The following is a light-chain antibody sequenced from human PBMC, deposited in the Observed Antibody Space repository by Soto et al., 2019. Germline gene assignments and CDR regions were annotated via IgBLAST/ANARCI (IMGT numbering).Light chain of an antibody. CDR2: EGT. V-gene: IGLV2-8*01. CDR1: SSDVGGYNY. J-gene: IGLJ2*01. Sequence: QSALTQPPSASGSLGQSVTISCTGTSSDVGGYNYVSWQQQHPGKAPKVRIYEGTERPPGVPDRFSGSQSGNTASLTVSGLQAEDEADYYCSSFAGGGNPVLLGGGTKVTVL. CDR3: SSFAGGGNPVL.